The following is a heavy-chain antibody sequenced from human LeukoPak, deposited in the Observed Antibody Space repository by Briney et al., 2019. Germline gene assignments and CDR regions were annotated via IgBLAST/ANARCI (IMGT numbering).Heavy chain of an antibody. CDR1: GFTFSSYA. Sequence: AGGSLRLSCAASGFTFSSYAMSWVRQAPGKGLEWVSAISGSGGSTYCADSVKGRFTISRDNAKNSLYLQMNSLRAEDTAVYYCAREYCSGGSCYYFDYWGQGTLVTVSS. CDR3: AREYCSGGSCYYFDY. J-gene: IGHJ4*02. CDR2: ISGSGGST. V-gene: IGHV3-23*01. D-gene: IGHD2-15*01.